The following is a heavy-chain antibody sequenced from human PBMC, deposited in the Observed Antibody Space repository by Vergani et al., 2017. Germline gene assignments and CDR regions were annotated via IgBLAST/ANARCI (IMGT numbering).Heavy chain of an antibody. CDR1: GGSFSGYY. CDR3: ARGLYYYDSSGYWGH. D-gene: IGHD3-22*01. J-gene: IGHJ4*02. Sequence: QVQLQQWGAGLLKPSETLSLTCAVYGGSFSGYYWSWIRQPPGKGLEWIGEINHSGSTNCNPSLKSRVTISVDTSKNQFSLKLSSVTAADPAVYYCARGLYYYDSSGYWGHWGQGTLVTVSS. V-gene: IGHV4-34*01. CDR2: INHSGST.